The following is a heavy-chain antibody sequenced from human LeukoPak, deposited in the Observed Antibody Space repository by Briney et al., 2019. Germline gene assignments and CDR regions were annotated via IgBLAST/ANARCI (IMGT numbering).Heavy chain of an antibody. V-gene: IGHV3-23*01. J-gene: IGHJ4*02. CDR2: ITDSGGHT. Sequence: GGSLRLSCAASGFTFSTYAMSWVRQAPGKGLEWVSAITDSGGHTYYADSVKGRFTISRDNSKNTLYLQMNSLRAEDTAVYYCAKESCSSRCNFDYWGQGTLVTVSS. D-gene: IGHD2-2*01. CDR1: GFTFSTYA. CDR3: AKESCSSRCNFDY.